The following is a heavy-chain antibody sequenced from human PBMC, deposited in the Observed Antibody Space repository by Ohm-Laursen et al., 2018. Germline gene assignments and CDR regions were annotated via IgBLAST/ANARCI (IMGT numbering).Heavy chain of an antibody. Sequence: ASVKASCKASGYTFTSYDINWVRQATGQGLEWMGWMNPNSGNTGYAQKFQGRVTMTRNTSISTAYMELSSLRSDDTAVYYCAREKGSYDFWSGYYAYYYYGMDVWGQGTTVTVSS. V-gene: IGHV1-8*01. CDR1: GYTFTSYD. CDR2: MNPNSGNT. J-gene: IGHJ6*02. D-gene: IGHD3-3*01. CDR3: AREKGSYDFWSGYYAYYYYGMDV.